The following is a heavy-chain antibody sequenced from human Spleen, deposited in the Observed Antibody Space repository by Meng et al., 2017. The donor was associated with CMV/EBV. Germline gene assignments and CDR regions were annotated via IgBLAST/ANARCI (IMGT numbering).Heavy chain of an antibody. D-gene: IGHD2-21*01. CDR1: GLTFSSYG. CDR2: IGATAGGT. J-gene: IGHJ4*02. Sequence: GESLKISYAASGLTFSSYGMSWVRQAPGKGLEWVSAIGATAGGTYYADSVKGRFTISRDNAKNTLYLQMNNLRAEDTAVYYCAKYSAVGERLYYFDYWGQGTLVTVSS. V-gene: IGHV3-23*01. CDR3: AKYSAVGERLYYFDY.